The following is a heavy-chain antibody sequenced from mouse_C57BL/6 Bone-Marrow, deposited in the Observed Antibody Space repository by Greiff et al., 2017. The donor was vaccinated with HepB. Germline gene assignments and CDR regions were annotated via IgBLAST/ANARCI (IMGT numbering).Heavy chain of an antibody. Sequence: VQLQQSGAELVTPGASVKLSCKASGYTFTEYTIHWVKQRSGEGLEWIGWFYPGSGSIKYNEKFKDKATVTADKSSSPVYMELSRLTSEDSAVYVCARHQTPGYFDSWGQGTTLTVSS. J-gene: IGHJ2*01. CDR3: ARHQTPGYFDS. CDR1: GYTFTEYT. V-gene: IGHV1-62-2*01. CDR2: FYPGSGSI.